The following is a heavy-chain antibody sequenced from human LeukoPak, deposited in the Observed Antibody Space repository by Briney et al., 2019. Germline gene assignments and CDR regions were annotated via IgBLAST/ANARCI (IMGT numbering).Heavy chain of an antibody. CDR1: GLTFSGSA. Sequence: GGSLRLSCATSGLTFSGSAMHWVRQAPGKGLEWVGRIRSKANNYTTAYAASVKGRFTIFRDDSMNTAYLQMNSLKIEDTAVYYCTTSSLPDYWGQGTLVTVSS. J-gene: IGHJ4*02. CDR2: IRSKANNYTT. D-gene: IGHD2-2*01. V-gene: IGHV3-73*01. CDR3: TTSSLPDY.